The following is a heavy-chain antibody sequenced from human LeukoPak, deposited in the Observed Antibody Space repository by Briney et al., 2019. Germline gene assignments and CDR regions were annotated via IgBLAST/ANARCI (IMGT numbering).Heavy chain of an antibody. CDR1: GFTFSSYA. Sequence: GGSLRLSCAASGFTFSSYAMSWVRRAPGKGLEWVSAISDSGGSTYYADFVKGRFTISRDNSKNTLYLQLNSLRAEDTAVYYCAKGTYSSIWYRGFDHWGQGTLVTVSS. V-gene: IGHV3-23*01. CDR2: ISDSGGST. D-gene: IGHD6-13*01. J-gene: IGHJ4*02. CDR3: AKGTYSSIWYRGFDH.